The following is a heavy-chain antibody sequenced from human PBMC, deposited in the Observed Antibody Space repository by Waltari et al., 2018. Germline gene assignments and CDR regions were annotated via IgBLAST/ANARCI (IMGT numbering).Heavy chain of an antibody. CDR1: GLSFSSYW. V-gene: IGHV3-7*01. Sequence: EVRLVASGGDLVQPGGSLRLSCAASGLSFSSYWMTWGRQAPGKGLEWVANIRQDGSEKYYVDSVKGRFTISRDNAKNSLYLQMNNLRVEDTAMYYCARGGGLKGQLNYWGQGTLVTVSS. CDR2: IRQDGSEK. CDR3: ARGGGLKGQLNY. D-gene: IGHD6-13*01. J-gene: IGHJ4*02.